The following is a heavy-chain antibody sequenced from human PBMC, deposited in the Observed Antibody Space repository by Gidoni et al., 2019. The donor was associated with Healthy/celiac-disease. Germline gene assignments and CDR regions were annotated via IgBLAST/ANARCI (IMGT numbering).Heavy chain of an antibody. V-gene: IGHV5-51*01. CDR3: ARGTYYDSSGYYY. Sequence: EVQLVQSGAEVKKTGESLTISCKGSGCRFTSYWIGWVRQMPGKGLEWMGIIYPGDSDTRYSPSFQGQVTISADKSISTAYLQWSSLKASDTAMYYCARGTYYDSSGYYYWGQGTLVTVSS. CDR2: IYPGDSDT. D-gene: IGHD3-22*01. CDR1: GCRFTSYW. J-gene: IGHJ4*02.